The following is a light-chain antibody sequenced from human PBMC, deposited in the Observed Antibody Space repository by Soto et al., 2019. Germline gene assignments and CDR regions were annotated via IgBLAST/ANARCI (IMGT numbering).Light chain of an antibody. Sequence: DIQMTQSPSSLSASVGDRVTITCRASQSISSYLNWYQQKPGKAPKLLMYAASGLQSGVPSRFSGSGSGTDFTLTISSLQPEDFATYYCQQSYNTPYTFGQGTKLEIK. CDR1: QSISSY. CDR2: AAS. V-gene: IGKV1-39*01. CDR3: QQSYNTPYT. J-gene: IGKJ2*01.